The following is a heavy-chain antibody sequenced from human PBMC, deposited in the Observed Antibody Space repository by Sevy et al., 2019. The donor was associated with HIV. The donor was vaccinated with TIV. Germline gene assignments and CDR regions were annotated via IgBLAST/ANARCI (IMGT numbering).Heavy chain of an antibody. Sequence: ASVKVSCKASGYTFTSYGISWVRQAPGQGLEWMGWISAYNGNTNYAQKLQGRVTMTTDTSTSTAYIELRSLRSDDTAVYYCARSSGEKKYYDFWSGYDENYYYGMDVWGQGTTVTVSS. CDR3: ARSSGEKKYYDFWSGYDENYYYGMDV. J-gene: IGHJ6*02. CDR1: GYTFTSYG. V-gene: IGHV1-18*01. D-gene: IGHD3-3*01. CDR2: ISAYNGNT.